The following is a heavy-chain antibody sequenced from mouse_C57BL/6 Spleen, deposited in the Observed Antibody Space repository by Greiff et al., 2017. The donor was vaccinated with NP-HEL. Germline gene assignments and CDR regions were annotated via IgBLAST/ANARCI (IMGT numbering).Heavy chain of an antibody. J-gene: IGHJ4*01. CDR3: AREETYDYDATGD. Sequence: EVKLMESGPGLVKPSQSLSLTCPVTGSSITSGYYCNWLRHFPGNKLEWLGYISYVVSNNYNPSLKSLLAITLDTSKRQVFLKLNSVNTEDTATYYCAREETYDYDATGDWGQATSVTAST. D-gene: IGHD2-4*01. CDR1: GSSITSGYY. CDR2: ISYVVSN. V-gene: IGHV3-6*01.